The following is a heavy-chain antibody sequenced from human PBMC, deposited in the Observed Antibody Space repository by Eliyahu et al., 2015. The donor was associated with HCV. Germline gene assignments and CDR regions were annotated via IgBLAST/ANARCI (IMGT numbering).Heavy chain of an antibody. CDR1: GXSXXTYX. CDR3: ASGGGGIAVAGTGGWFDP. Sequence: QVQLQESGPGLVQPSETLSLTCTVXGXSXXTYXGSWIRQPPGKGLEWIGYIHYSGGTXYNPSLKSRVTISVDTSKNQFSLKLSSVTAADTAVYYCASGGGGIAVAGTGGWFDPWGQGTLVTVSS. V-gene: IGHV4-59*01. J-gene: IGHJ5*02. D-gene: IGHD6-19*01. CDR2: IHYSGGT.